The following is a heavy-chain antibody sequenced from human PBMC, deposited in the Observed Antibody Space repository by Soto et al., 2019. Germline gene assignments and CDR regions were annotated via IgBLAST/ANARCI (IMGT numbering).Heavy chain of an antibody. CDR3: ARDLDIVLVPAAMLRQSPVHGMDV. Sequence: GSSVKGSSKASGFTLSHPGRTWGRPAPGQRVERKGWISAYNGNTNYAQKLQGRVTMTTDTSTSTAYMELRSLRSDDTAVYYCARDLDIVLVPAAMLRQSPVHGMDVWGQGTTVTVSS. J-gene: IGHJ6*02. D-gene: IGHD2-2*03. V-gene: IGHV1-18*01. CDR2: ISAYNGNT. CDR1: GFTLSHPG.